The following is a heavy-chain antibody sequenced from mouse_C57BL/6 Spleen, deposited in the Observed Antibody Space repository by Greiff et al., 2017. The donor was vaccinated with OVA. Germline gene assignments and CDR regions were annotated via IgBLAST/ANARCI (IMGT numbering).Heavy chain of an antibody. CDR2: IDPENGDT. D-gene: IGHD3-2*02. J-gene: IGHJ3*01. Sequence: EVQGVESGAELVRPGASVKLSCTASGFNIKDDYMHWVKQRPEQGLEWIGWIDPENGDTEYASKFQGKATITADTSSNTAYLQLRSLTSEDTAVYYCTTRAQATYVWGQGTLVTVSA. V-gene: IGHV14-4*01. CDR1: GFNIKDDY. CDR3: TTRAQATYV.